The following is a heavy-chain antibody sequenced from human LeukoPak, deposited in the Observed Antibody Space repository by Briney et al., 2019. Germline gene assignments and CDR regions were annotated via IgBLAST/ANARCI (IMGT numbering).Heavy chain of an antibody. CDR2: ISGSGGST. D-gene: IGHD3-10*01. CDR1: GFTFSSYA. CDR3: AKGLLWFGELTDFDY. Sequence: GGSLRLSCAASGFTFSSYAMSWVRQAPGKGLEWVSAISGSGGSTYYADSVKGRSTISRDNSKNTLYLQMNSLRAEDTAVYYCAKGLLWFGELTDFDYWGQGTLVTVSS. V-gene: IGHV3-23*01. J-gene: IGHJ4*02.